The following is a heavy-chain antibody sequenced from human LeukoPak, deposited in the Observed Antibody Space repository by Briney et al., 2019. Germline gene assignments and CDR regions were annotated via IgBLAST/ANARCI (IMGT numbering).Heavy chain of an antibody. CDR1: GFPFSRYA. CDR2: ISYDGSNK. V-gene: IGHV3-30*04. D-gene: IGHD2-21*02. Sequence: GGSLRLSCAASGFPFSRYAMHWLRQAPGKGLEWVAVISYDGSNKYYADSVKGRSTISRDNSKNTLYLQMNSLRAEDTAVYYCARGGDESSYYFDYWGQGTLVTVSS. CDR3: ARGGDESSYYFDY. J-gene: IGHJ4*02.